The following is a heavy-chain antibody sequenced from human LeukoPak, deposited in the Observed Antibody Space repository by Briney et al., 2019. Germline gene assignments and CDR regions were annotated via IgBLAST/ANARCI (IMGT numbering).Heavy chain of an antibody. CDR3: AKERLKSEITTDAFDV. J-gene: IGHJ3*01. D-gene: IGHD1-26*01. Sequence: GGSLRLACAASEFSFSSFAMNWVRQAPGKGPEWVSVISGSGGSTHYTDSVKGRFTISRDNSKNTLFLQMDSLRAEDTAVYYCAKERLKSEITTDAFDVWGHGTVVTVSS. CDR2: ISGSGGST. CDR1: EFSFSSFA. V-gene: IGHV3-23*01.